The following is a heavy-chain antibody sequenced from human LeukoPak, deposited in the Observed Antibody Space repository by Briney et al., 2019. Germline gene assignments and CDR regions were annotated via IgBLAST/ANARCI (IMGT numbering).Heavy chain of an antibody. CDR2: ISYDGRNI. V-gene: IGHV3-30*18. Sequence: PGGSLRLSCAASGFTFSTYGMHWVRQAPGRGLEWVAVISYDGRNIYYADSVKGRFTISRDNSKNTLYLQMNSLRAEDTAVYYCAKQDSSGYPDYWGHGTLVTVSS. D-gene: IGHD3-22*01. CDR3: AKQDSSGYPDY. J-gene: IGHJ4*01. CDR1: GFTFSTYG.